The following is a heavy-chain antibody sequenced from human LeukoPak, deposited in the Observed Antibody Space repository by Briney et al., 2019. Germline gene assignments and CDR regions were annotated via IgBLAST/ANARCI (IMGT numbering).Heavy chain of an antibody. CDR3: ANLHLTRLGVAGAFDI. D-gene: IGHD3-3*01. Sequence: AGGSLRLSCAASGFTFSSYAMSWVRQAPGKGLEWVSAISGSGGSTYYADSVKGRFTISRDNSKNTLYLQMNSLRAEDTAVYYCANLHLTRLGVAGAFDIWGQGTMVTVSS. CDR2: ISGSGGST. J-gene: IGHJ3*02. V-gene: IGHV3-23*01. CDR1: GFTFSSYA.